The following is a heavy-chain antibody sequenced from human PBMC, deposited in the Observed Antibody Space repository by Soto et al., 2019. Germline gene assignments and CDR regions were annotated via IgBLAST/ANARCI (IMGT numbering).Heavy chain of an antibody. D-gene: IGHD3-22*01. CDR1: GFTFSSYG. CDR2: ISYDGSNK. V-gene: IGHV3-30*18. CDR3: AKGRGSIVVVITSYYYYGMDV. Sequence: GGSLRLSCAASGFTFSSYGMHWVRQAPGKGLEWVAVISYDGSNKYYADSVKGRFTISRDNSKNTLYLQMNSLRAEDTAVYYCAKGRGSIVVVITSYYYYGMDVWGQGTTLTVSS. J-gene: IGHJ6*02.